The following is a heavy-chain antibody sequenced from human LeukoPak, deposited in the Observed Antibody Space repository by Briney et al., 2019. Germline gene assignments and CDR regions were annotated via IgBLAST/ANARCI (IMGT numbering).Heavy chain of an antibody. CDR1: GFTFSSYG. J-gene: IGHJ4*02. Sequence: GGSLRLSCAASGFTFSSYGMHWVRQAPGKGLEWVAVIWYDGSNKYYADSVKGRFTISRDNSKNTLYLQMNSLRAEDTAVYYCARDLVGWLVPAAIPSFDYWGQGTLVTVSS. CDR3: ARDLVGWLVPAAIPSFDY. CDR2: IWYDGSNK. D-gene: IGHD2-2*01. V-gene: IGHV3-33*01.